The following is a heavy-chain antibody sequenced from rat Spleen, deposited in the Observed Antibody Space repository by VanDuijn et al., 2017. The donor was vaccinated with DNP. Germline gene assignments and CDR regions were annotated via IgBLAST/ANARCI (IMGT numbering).Heavy chain of an antibody. D-gene: IGHD4-3*01. CDR2: ITSGGSNT. CDR1: GFTFSSFA. CDR3: AKRGTGVMDA. Sequence: EVQLVESGGGLVQPGRSLKLSCAASGFTFSSFAMAWVRQAPKKGLEWVATITSGGSNTYYPDSVKGRFTISRDNAKSTLYLQMDSLRSEDTATYYCAKRGTGVMDAWGQGASVTVSS. V-gene: IGHV5-25*01. J-gene: IGHJ4*01.